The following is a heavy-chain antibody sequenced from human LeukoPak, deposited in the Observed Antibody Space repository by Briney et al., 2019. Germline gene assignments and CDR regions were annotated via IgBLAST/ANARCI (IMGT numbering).Heavy chain of an antibody. CDR2: ITVSGNNT. CDR3: AKDIGAEPEDWFDS. CDR1: GFRFSSYA. D-gene: IGHD5-12*01. V-gene: IGHV3-23*01. J-gene: IGHJ5*01. Sequence: QPGGSLRLSCAASGFRFSSYAMTWVRHAPGKGLECVSGITVSGNNTYYADSVKGRFTISRDNSKNTLYLQMNSLRAEDTAEYYCAKDIGAEPEDWFDSWGQGTLVTVSS.